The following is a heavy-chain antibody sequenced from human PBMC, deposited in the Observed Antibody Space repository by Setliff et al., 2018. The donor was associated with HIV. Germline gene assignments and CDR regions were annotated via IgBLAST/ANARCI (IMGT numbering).Heavy chain of an antibody. Sequence: GGSLRLSCAASGFTFSDHYMSWIRQAPGKGLEWVSYISGGSTSHMNYADSVKGRFTISRDSSKNSLYLQMNSLRTEDTALYYCAREGGSERMPFFYYYMDVWGKGTTVTVSS. J-gene: IGHJ6*03. CDR1: GFTFSDHY. V-gene: IGHV3-11*05. D-gene: IGHD3-10*01. CDR3: AREGGSERMPFFYYYMDV. CDR2: ISGGSTSHM.